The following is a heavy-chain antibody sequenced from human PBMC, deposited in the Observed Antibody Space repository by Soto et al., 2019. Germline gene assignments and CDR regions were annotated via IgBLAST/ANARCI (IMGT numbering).Heavy chain of an antibody. CDR2: INSGGVTL. J-gene: IGHJ6*02. V-gene: IGHV3-48*03. Sequence: EVQLVESGGGLVQPGGSLKLSCTVSGFTVSTSEMNWVRQAPGKGLEWVAYINSGGVTLYADSVKGRFTISRDNAQNSLFLKKNSLRAEDTALYYCTRDKGEQVAYGMDVWGQGTTVTDS. CDR3: TRDKGEQVAYGMDV. D-gene: IGHD3-16*01. CDR1: GFTVSTSE.